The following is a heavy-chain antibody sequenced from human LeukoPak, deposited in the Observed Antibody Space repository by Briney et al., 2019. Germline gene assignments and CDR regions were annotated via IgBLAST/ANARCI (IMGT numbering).Heavy chain of an antibody. V-gene: IGHV1-8*03. D-gene: IGHD1-1*01. J-gene: IGHJ4*02. Sequence: GASVKVSCKASGYTFTKYDINWVRQAPGQGLEWMGWVNPRGNTAYAQKFQGRVTFTRATSINTAYMELNSLTSDDTGVYYCAREVSRNDGTLDYWGQGTVVTVSS. CDR3: AREVSRNDGTLDY. CDR1: GYTFTKYD. CDR2: VNPRGNT.